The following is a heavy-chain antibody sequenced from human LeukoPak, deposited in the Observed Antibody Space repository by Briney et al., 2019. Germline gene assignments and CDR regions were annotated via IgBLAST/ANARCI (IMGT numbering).Heavy chain of an antibody. CDR1: GFTFSNAW. D-gene: IGHD1-26*01. J-gene: IGHJ4*02. Sequence: PGGSLRLSCAASGFTFSNAWMSWVRQAPGKGLEWVGRIRSKTDGRTTDYAAPVKGRFTISRDDSKNTLYLQMNSLKTEDTAVYYCTTGVGAYHFDYWGQGTLVTVSS. CDR3: TTGVGAYHFDY. CDR2: IRSKTDGRTT. V-gene: IGHV3-15*01.